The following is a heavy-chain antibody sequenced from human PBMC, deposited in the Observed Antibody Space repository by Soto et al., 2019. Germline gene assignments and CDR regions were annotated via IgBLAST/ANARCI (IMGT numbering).Heavy chain of an antibody. D-gene: IGHD3-3*01. CDR2: IYYSGST. Sequence: SETLSLTCTVSGGSISSGGYYWSWIRQHPGKGLEWIGYIYYSGSTYYNPSLKSRVTISVDTSKNQFSLKLSSVTAADTAVYYCARAITIFGVVSIFEYWGQGTLVTVSS. J-gene: IGHJ4*02. CDR1: GGSISSGGYY. V-gene: IGHV4-31*03. CDR3: ARAITIFGVVSIFEY.